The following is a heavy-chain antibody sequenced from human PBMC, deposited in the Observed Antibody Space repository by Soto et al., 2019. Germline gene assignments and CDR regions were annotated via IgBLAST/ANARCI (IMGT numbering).Heavy chain of an antibody. V-gene: IGHV3-23*01. D-gene: IGHD5-12*01. J-gene: IGHJ3*01. CDR2: ISGSSDRT. Sequence: EVQVLESGGDLVQPGGSLRLSCAASGFTIRNYAMSWVRQAPGKALEWVSGISGSSDRTYYADSVKGRFTISKDTSSNTLYLQMNRRRVEDTAVYHCEGSWTWGQGTMVTVSS. CDR3: EGSWT. CDR1: GFTIRNYA.